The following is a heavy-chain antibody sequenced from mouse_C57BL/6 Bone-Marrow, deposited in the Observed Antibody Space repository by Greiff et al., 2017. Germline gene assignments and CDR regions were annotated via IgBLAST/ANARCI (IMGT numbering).Heavy chain of an antibody. CDR3: TRGGYCNLHCD. D-gene: IGHD2-1*01. Sequence: EVKLVESGEGLVKPGGSLKLSCAASGFTFSSYAMSWVRQTPEQRLEWVAYISSGGDYIYYADTVKGRFPISRDNAKDTLYLQMRSLESEDTAMYSCTRGGYCNLHCDWGQGTTLTVSS. J-gene: IGHJ2*01. V-gene: IGHV5-9-1*02. CDR1: GFTFSSYA. CDR2: ISSGGDYI.